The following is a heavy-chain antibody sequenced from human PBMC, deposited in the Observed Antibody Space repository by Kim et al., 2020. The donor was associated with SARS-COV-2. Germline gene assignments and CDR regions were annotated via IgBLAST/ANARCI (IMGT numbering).Heavy chain of an antibody. CDR1: GFTFSGSA. CDR3: TRTFIEAIWREYYYYGMEV. J-gene: IGHJ6*02. CDR2: IRSKANSYAT. D-gene: IGHD3-3*01. V-gene: IGHV3-73*01. Sequence: GGSLRLSCAASGFTFSGSAMHWVRQASGKGLEWVGRIRSKANSYATAYAASVKGRFTIPRDDSKNTAYLQMNSLKTEDTAVYYCTRTFIEAIWREYYYYGMEVCGHGTTTTVSS.